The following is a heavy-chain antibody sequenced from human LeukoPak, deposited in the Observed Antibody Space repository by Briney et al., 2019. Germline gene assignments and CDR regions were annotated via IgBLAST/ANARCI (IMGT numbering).Heavy chain of an antibody. V-gene: IGHV3-23*01. D-gene: IGHD2-2*01. CDR1: GFTFSSYA. J-gene: IGHJ4*02. CDR2: ISGNSGST. CDR3: AKGVVVVPAAGHYFDY. Sequence: GGSLRLSCAASGFTFSSYAMSWVRQTPGKGLEWVSSISGNSGSTHYADSVKGRFTISRGNSKNTLYLQMNSLRAEDTAVYYCAKGVVVVPAAGHYFDYWGQGTLVTVSS.